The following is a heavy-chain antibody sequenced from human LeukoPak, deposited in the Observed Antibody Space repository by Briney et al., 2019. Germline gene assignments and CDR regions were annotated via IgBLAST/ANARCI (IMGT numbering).Heavy chain of an antibody. V-gene: IGHV1-46*01. J-gene: IGHJ5*02. CDR3: ARDNSVEDTAWWFDP. CDR1: GYTFTSYY. D-gene: IGHD4-23*01. CDR2: INPSGGST. Sequence: ASVKVSCKASGYTFTSYYMHWVRQAPGQGLEWMGIINPSGGSTSYAQKFQGRVTMTRDMSTSTDYMELSSLRSENTAVYYCARDNSVEDTAWWFDPWGQGTLVTVSS.